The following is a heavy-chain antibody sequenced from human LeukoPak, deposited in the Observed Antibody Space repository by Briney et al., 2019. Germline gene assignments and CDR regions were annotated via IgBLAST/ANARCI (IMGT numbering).Heavy chain of an antibody. V-gene: IGHV5-51*01. Sequence: GASLQISCQSSGSSFPHDWIGWVRQVPGKGLEYMGIIYPADSDTRYNPSFEGQVTISADKSISTAYLQWSGLKASDTAIYYCARLLGMSYFDSWGQGTLLTVSS. CDR1: GSSFPHDW. D-gene: IGHD3-16*01. J-gene: IGHJ4*02. CDR2: IYPADSDT. CDR3: ARLLGMSYFDS.